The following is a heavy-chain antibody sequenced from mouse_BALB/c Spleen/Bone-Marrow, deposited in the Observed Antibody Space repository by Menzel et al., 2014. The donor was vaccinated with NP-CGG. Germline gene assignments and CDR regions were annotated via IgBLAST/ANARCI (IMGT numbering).Heavy chain of an antibody. J-gene: IGHJ4*01. V-gene: IGHV14-3*02. D-gene: IGHD1-2*01. CDR3: AEITTAAYYVMDY. Sequence: EVQLVESGAELVKPGASVKLSCTASGFNIKDTYIHWVKQRPEQGPEWIGRIDPANGNTKYDPKFQGKATITADTSSNTAYLQLSSLTSEDTAVYYCAEITTAAYYVMDYWGQGTSVTVSS. CDR2: IDPANGNT. CDR1: GFNIKDTY.